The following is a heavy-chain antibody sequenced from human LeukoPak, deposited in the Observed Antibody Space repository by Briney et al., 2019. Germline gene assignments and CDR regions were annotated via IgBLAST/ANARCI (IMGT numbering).Heavy chain of an antibody. CDR3: ARITVDYGSGSYSPYYDY. V-gene: IGHV3-7*01. CDR2: IKQDGSEK. J-gene: IGHJ4*02. D-gene: IGHD3-10*01. Sequence: PGGSLRLSCAASGFTFSSYWMSWVRQAPGKGLEWVANIKQDGSEKYYVDSVKGRFTISRDNAKNSLYLQMNSLRAEDTAVYYCARITVDYGSGSYSPYYDYWGQGTLVTVSS. CDR1: GFTFSSYW.